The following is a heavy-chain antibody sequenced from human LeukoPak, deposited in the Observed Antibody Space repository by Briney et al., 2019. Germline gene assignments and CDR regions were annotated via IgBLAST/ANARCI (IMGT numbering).Heavy chain of an antibody. Sequence: GGSLRLSCAASGFTFSSYEMNWVRQAPGKGLEWVALISHDGSNKYYADSVKGRFTISRDNSKNTLYLQMNSLRVEDTAVYYCARGSRAIVTTKFARGRYMDVWGKGTTVTVSS. CDR1: GFTFSSYE. CDR2: ISHDGSNK. V-gene: IGHV3-30*04. D-gene: IGHD5-12*01. J-gene: IGHJ6*03. CDR3: ARGSRAIVTTKFARGRYMDV.